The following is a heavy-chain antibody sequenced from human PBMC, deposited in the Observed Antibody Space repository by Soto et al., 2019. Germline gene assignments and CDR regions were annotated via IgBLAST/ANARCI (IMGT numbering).Heavy chain of an antibody. Sequence: PGESLTISCKGSGYSFTSYWIAWVRQMPGKGLEWMGIIYPGDSDTRYSPSFQGQVNISADKSISTAYLQWSSLKASATAMYYCARLWHYDILTGYDYWGQGTLVTVSS. D-gene: IGHD3-9*01. CDR1: GYSFTSYW. V-gene: IGHV5-51*01. J-gene: IGHJ4*02. CDR3: ARLWHYDILTGYDY. CDR2: IYPGDSDT.